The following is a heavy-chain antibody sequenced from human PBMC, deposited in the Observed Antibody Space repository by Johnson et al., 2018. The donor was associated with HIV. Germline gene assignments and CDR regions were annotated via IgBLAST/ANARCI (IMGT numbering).Heavy chain of an antibody. D-gene: IGHD2-15*01. CDR2: SEK. Sequence: SEKHFVDYVKGRFTISRDNTKNSLYVQMNSLKVGDTAFYYCVRDGVYCSGGTCYGVFDVWGQGTMVTVSS. V-gene: IGHV3-7*03. CDR3: VRDGVYCSGGTCYGVFDV. J-gene: IGHJ3*01.